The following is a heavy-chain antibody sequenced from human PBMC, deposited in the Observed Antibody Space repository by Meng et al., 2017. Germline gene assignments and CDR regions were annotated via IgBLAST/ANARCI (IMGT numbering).Heavy chain of an antibody. CDR2: INPSGGST. Sequence: ASVKVSCKASGYTFTSYYMHWVRQAPGQGLEWMGIINPSGGSTSYAQKFQGRVTMTRDTSTSTVYMELSSLRSEDTAVYYCARGGCSSTSCYAGGVGWFDPWGQGNRVNGAS. J-gene: IGHJ5*01. D-gene: IGHD2-2*01. V-gene: IGHV1-46*01. CDR3: ARGGCSSTSCYAGGVGWFDP. CDR1: GYTFTSYY.